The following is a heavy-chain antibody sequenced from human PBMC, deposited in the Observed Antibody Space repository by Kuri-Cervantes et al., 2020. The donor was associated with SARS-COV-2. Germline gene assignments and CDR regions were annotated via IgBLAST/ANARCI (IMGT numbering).Heavy chain of an antibody. Sequence: SETLSLICTVSGGSISTGGYYWSWIRQHPGKGLEWMGYIFYNENTYYNPSLKSRLSISVDTSKNQFSLKLSSVTAADTAVYYCARANSDARLDYWGQGTLVTVSS. CDR1: GGSISTGGYY. V-gene: IGHV4-31*03. D-gene: IGHD3-16*01. CDR3: ARANSDARLDY. J-gene: IGHJ4*02. CDR2: IFYNENT.